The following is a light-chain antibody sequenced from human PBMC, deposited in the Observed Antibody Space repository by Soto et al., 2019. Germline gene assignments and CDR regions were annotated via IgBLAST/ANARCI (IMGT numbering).Light chain of an antibody. CDR2: EIS. CDR3: SSYTTNKTLL. J-gene: IGLJ2*01. V-gene: IGLV2-14*01. Sequence: QSVLTQPASVSGSPGQSSTISCTGTSSDVGAHNFVSWYQQHPGKAPKLIFYEISNRPPGLSDRFSGSKSGTTASLTISGLQAEDEADYFCSSYTTNKTLLFGGGTKVTVL. CDR1: SSDVGAHNF.